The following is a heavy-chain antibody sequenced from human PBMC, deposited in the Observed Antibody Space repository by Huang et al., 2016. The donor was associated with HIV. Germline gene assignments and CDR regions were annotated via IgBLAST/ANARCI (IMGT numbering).Heavy chain of an antibody. J-gene: IGHJ4*02. CDR3: ASAPARALSYFDN. CDR2: VSFDGSQT. V-gene: IGHV3-30*04. Sequence: QVLLVESGGGVVQPGKSLRLSCTASGFAFSNNAMHWVRQAPGKGLEWVAVVSFDGSQTYLADCVNDRFTISRDNSKSTLFLQMISLRPDDTAVYYCASAPARALSYFDNWGQGTLVTVSS. CDR1: GFAFSNNA. D-gene: IGHD3-10*01.